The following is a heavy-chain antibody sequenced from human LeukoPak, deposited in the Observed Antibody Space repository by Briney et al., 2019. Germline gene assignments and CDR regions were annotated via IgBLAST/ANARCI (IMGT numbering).Heavy chain of an antibody. V-gene: IGHV4-61*01. Sequence: SETLSLTCTVSGASISSGSYYWSWIRQPPGKGLEWIGYIYYSGSTNYNPSLKSRVTISVDTSKNHFSLKLSSVTAADTAVYYCARVVAAAARGDWFDPWGQGTLVTVSS. CDR2: IYYSGST. D-gene: IGHD6-13*01. CDR3: ARVVAAAARGDWFDP. CDR1: GASISSGSYY. J-gene: IGHJ5*02.